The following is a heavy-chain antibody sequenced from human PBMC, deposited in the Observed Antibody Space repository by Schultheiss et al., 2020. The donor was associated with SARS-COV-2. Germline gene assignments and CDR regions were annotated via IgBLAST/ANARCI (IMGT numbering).Heavy chain of an antibody. CDR2: INPNSGGT. Sequence: ASVKVSCKASGYTFTSYAMHWVRQAPGQGLEWMGRINPNSGGTSYAQKFQGRVTMTWDTSISTAYMELSSLRSDDTAVFYCARDLSSTGAKGWFDPWGQGTLVTVSS. J-gene: IGHJ5*02. CDR3: ARDLSSTGAKGWFDP. V-gene: IGHV1-2*06. D-gene: IGHD2-2*01. CDR1: GYTFTSYA.